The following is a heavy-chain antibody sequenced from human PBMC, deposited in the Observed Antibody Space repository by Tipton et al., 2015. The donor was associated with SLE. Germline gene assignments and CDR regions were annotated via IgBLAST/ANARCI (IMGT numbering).Heavy chain of an antibody. CDR2: IFQTGST. J-gene: IGHJ4*02. CDR1: GGSITSFNW. V-gene: IGHV4-4*02. Sequence: TLSLTCAVSGGSITSFNWWTWVRQSPGQGLEWIGEIFQTGSTTYNPSLKSRVTISVDKSKNQFSLKLRSVTAADTAVYYCARGQLVLDYWGQGTLVTVSS. CDR3: ARGQLVLDY. D-gene: IGHD6-6*01.